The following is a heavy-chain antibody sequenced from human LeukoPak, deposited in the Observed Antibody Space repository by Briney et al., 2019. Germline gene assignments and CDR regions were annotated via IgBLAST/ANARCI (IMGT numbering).Heavy chain of an antibody. Sequence: SVKVSCKASGGTFSSYAISWVRQAPGQGLEWMGRIIPILGIANYAQKFQGRVTITADKSTSTAYMELSSLRSEDTAVYYCARIPHYWDDSSGYYDYWGQGTLVTVSS. D-gene: IGHD3-22*01. CDR2: IIPILGIA. CDR1: GGTFSSYA. V-gene: IGHV1-69*04. J-gene: IGHJ4*02. CDR3: ARIPHYWDDSSGYYDY.